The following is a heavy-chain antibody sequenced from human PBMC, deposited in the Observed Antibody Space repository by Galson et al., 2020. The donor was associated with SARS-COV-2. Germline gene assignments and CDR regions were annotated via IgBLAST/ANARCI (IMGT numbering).Heavy chain of an antibody. Sequence: GGSLRLSCAASGFTFSDYYMSWIRQAPGKGLEWVSYISRSSSYTNYADSVEGRFTISRDNAKNSLYLQMNSLRAEDTAVYYCARDPGRHSSSRGYFDYWGQGTLVTVS. V-gene: IGHV3-11*06. CDR1: GFTFSDYY. J-gene: IGHJ4*02. D-gene: IGHD6-13*01. CDR3: ARDPGRHSSSRGYFDY. CDR2: ISRSSSYT.